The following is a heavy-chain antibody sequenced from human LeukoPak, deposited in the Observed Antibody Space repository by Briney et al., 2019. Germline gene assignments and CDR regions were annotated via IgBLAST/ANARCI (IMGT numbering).Heavy chain of an antibody. J-gene: IGHJ1*01. V-gene: IGHV1-46*01. CDR1: GYTFTSHY. CDR3: ARDDYYDSSGYYTL. D-gene: IGHD3-22*01. Sequence: ASVKVSCKASGYTFTSHYMHWVRQAPGQGLAWMEIINPSGGSTSYAQKFQGRVTVTTDTSTSTAYMELRSLRSDDTAVYYCARDDYYDSSGYYTLWGQGTLVTVSS. CDR2: INPSGGST.